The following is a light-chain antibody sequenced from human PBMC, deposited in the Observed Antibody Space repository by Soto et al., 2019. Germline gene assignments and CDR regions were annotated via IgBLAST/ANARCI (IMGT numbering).Light chain of an antibody. V-gene: IGKV1-27*01. CDR1: QGISNY. J-gene: IGKJ5*01. Sequence: DLKMTQSPSSLSASVGDRVKINCRASQGISNYLAWYQQKPGKVPKLLIYAASTLQSGVPSRFSGSGSGTDFTLTISSLQPEDVATYYCQKYNSAPITFALGTRLEI. CDR3: QKYNSAPIT. CDR2: AAS.